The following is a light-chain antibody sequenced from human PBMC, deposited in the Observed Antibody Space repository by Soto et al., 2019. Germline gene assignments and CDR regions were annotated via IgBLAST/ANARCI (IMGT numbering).Light chain of an antibody. CDR2: DAP. V-gene: IGKV3-11*01. Sequence: EIVLTQSPATLSLSPGERATLSCRASQSVSRYLAWYQQKPGQAPRLLIYDAPNRATGIPDRFSGSGFGTDFTLTISSLEPEDFAVYYCQQRSDWPSTFGGGTKVQIK. CDR3: QQRSDWPST. CDR1: QSVSRY. J-gene: IGKJ4*01.